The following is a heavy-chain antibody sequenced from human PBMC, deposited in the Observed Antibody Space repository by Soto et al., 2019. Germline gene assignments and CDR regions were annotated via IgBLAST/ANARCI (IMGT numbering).Heavy chain of an antibody. CDR3: AREEDYGETYGMDV. J-gene: IGHJ6*02. D-gene: IGHD4-17*01. CDR2: IKQDGSEK. CDR1: GFTFSSYW. Sequence: GGSLRLSCAASGFTFSSYWMSWVRQAPGKGLEWVANIKQDGSEKYYVDSVKGRFTISRDNAKNSLYLQMNSLRAEDTAVYYCAREEDYGETYGMDVWGQGTTVTVSS. V-gene: IGHV3-7*05.